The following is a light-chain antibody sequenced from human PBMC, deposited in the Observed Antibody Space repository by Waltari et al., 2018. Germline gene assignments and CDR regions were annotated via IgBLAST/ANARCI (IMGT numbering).Light chain of an antibody. Sequence: QSALTQPRSVSGSPGQSVTISCTGTRSDVGGYNYVSWYQPPPGKAPKLMIYEVSKRPSGVPDLFSGSKSGNTASLTISGLQAEDEADYSCCSDAGSVVFGGGTKLTVL. J-gene: IGLJ2*01. V-gene: IGLV2-11*01. CDR2: EVS. CDR1: RSDVGGYNY. CDR3: CSDAGSVV.